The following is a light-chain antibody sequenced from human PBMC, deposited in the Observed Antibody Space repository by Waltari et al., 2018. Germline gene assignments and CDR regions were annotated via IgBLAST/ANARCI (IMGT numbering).Light chain of an antibody. V-gene: IGKV3-20*01. J-gene: IGKJ1*01. Sequence: EIVLTQSPGTLSLSSGERATLSCRASQNIGRYLNWYQQKPGQAPRLLIYGASSRAAGIPDRFSGSGSGTDFSLTISRLEPEDFAVYYCQNHERLPAVFGQGTKVEIK. CDR3: QNHERLPAV. CDR2: GAS. CDR1: QNIGRY.